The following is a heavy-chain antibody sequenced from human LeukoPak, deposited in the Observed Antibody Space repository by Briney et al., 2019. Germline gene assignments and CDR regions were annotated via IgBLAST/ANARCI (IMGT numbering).Heavy chain of an antibody. D-gene: IGHD3-3*01. CDR2: IYYSGST. CDR1: GGSISSYY. CDR3: ARAHDFWSGFGAFDI. J-gene: IGHJ3*02. Sequence: SETLSLTCTVSGGSISSYYWSWIRQPPGKGLEWIGYIYYSGSTNYNPSLKSRVTISVDTSKNQFSLKLSSVTAADTAVYYCARAHDFWSGFGAFDIWGQGTMVTVSS. V-gene: IGHV4-59*01.